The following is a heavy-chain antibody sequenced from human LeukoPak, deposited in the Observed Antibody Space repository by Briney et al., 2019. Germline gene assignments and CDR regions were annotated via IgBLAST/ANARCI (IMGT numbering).Heavy chain of an antibody. Sequence: GGSLRLSCAASGFTFSSYSMNWVRQAPGKGLEWVSPISSSSSYIYYADSVKGRFTISRDNAKNSLYLQMNSLRAEDTAVYYCAPHPRYSSVGYWFDPWGQGTLVTVSS. V-gene: IGHV3-21*01. CDR2: ISSSSSYI. J-gene: IGHJ5*02. D-gene: IGHD6-19*01. CDR1: GFTFSSYS. CDR3: APHPRYSSVGYWFDP.